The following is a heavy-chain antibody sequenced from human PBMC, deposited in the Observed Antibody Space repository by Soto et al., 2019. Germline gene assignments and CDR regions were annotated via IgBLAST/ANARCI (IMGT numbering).Heavy chain of an antibody. CDR2: IDSDAKT. J-gene: IGHJ4*02. CDR3: ARDGYSFALNY. D-gene: IGHD5-18*01. Sequence: EVQLVESGGGLIQPGESLRLSCAASGFSVSSYHMSWVRQAPGKGLEWVSGIDSDAKTFYADSVNGRFIISRDNSENTLFLQVNRPRADDTAVYFCARDGYSFALNYWGQGTLVTVSS. V-gene: IGHV3-53*01. CDR1: GFSVSSYH.